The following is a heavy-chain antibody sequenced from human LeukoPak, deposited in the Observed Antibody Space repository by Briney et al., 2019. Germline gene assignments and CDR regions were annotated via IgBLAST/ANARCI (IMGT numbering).Heavy chain of an antibody. CDR1: GFTSSSYA. Sequence: PGGSLRLSCAASGFTSSSYAMSWVRQAPGKGLEWVSGISGSGGSTYYADSVKGRFTISRDNSKNTMYLQTNSLRAEDTAVYYCAKDLYGGSVYWYFVLWGRGTLVTVSS. V-gene: IGHV3-23*01. CDR3: AKDLYGGSVYWYFVL. J-gene: IGHJ2*01. CDR2: ISGSGGST. D-gene: IGHD4-23*01.